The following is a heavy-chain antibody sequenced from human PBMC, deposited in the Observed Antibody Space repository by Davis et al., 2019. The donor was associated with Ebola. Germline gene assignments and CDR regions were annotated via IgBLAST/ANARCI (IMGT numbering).Heavy chain of an antibody. CDR3: AKLELGGY. J-gene: IGHJ4*02. CDR1: GFTFTSYG. V-gene: IGHV3-30*18. Sequence: GESLKISCAASGFTFTSYGMHWVRQAPGKGLEWVAVISDDGSNKYYADSVKGRFTISRDNSKNTLYLQMNSLRAEDTAVYYCAKLELGGYWGQGTLVTVSS. CDR2: ISDDGSNK. D-gene: IGHD1-26*01.